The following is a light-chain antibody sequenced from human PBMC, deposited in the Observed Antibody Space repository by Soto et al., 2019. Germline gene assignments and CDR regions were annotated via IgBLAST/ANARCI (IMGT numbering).Light chain of an antibody. CDR1: QSVSSSY. J-gene: IGKJ5*01. CDR3: QKRSNWPPQT. Sequence: EIVLTQSPGTLSLSPGERATLSCRASQSVSSSYLAWYQQKPGQAPRLLIYGASSRATGIPDRFSGSGSGTDFTLTISRLEPEDFAVYYCQKRSNWPPQTFGQGTRLEIK. CDR2: GAS. V-gene: IGKV3D-20*02.